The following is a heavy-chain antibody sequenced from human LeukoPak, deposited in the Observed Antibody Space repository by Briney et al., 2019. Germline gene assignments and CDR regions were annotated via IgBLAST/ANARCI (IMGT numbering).Heavy chain of an antibody. J-gene: IGHJ4*02. CDR2: ISSSGSYT. V-gene: IGHV3-21*01. CDR1: GFTFSSYS. D-gene: IGHD6-13*01. Sequence: GGSLRLSCAASGFTFSSYSMNWVRQAPGKGLEWVSSISSSGSYTYYADSVKGRFTISRDNSKNTLYLQMNSLRAEDTAVYYCAKGTGYSSSWHRSILGYWGQGTLVTVSS. CDR3: AKGTGYSSSWHRSILGY.